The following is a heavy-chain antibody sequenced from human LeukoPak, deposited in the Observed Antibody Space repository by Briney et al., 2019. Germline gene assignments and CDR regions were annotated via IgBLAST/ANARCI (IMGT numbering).Heavy chain of an antibody. Sequence: ASVKVSCKASGYTFTDYYIHWVRLAPGQGLEWMGWINPNSGDTDFAQKFQGMVTMTRDTSISTAYMELSRLRSDDTAVFYCARSNTSGYYPPTLRYWGQGTLVAVSS. J-gene: IGHJ4*02. V-gene: IGHV1-2*02. CDR2: INPNSGDT. CDR1: GYTFTDYY. CDR3: ARSNTSGYYPPTLRY. D-gene: IGHD3-22*01.